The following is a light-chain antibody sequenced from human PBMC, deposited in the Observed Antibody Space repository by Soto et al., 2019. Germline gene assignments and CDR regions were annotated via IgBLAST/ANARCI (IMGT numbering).Light chain of an antibody. CDR1: QSVSSL. J-gene: IGKJ2*03. CDR2: WAS. V-gene: IGKV4-1*01. Sequence: IVLTQSPATLSVSPGERATLSCRASQSVSSLLAWYQQKPGQPPKLLIFWASTRESGVPDRFSGSGSGTDFTLTISRLQAEDVAVYYCQQYYYTPYSFGQGTKLEIK. CDR3: QQYYYTPYS.